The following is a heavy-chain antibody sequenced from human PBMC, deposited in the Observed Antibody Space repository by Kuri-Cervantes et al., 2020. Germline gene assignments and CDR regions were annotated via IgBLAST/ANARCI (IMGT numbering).Heavy chain of an antibody. V-gene: IGHV4-39*07. J-gene: IGHJ4*02. D-gene: IGHD5-24*01. Sequence: SCTVSGGSISSSSYYWGWIRQPPGKGLEWIGSIYYSGSTYYNPSPKSRVTISVDTSQNQFSLKLSSVTAADTAVYYCARGHRRDGYNLGYWGQGTLVTVSS. CDR2: IYYSGST. CDR1: GGSISSSSYY. CDR3: ARGHRRDGYNLGY.